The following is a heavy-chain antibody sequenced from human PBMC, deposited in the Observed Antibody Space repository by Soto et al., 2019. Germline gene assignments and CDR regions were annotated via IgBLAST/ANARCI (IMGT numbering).Heavy chain of an antibody. J-gene: IGHJ4*02. V-gene: IGHV4-30-4*01. Sequence: SETLSLTCTVSGGSISSGDYYWSWIRQPPGKGLEWIGYIYYSGSTYYNPSLKSRVTISVDTSKNQFSLKLSSVTAADTAVYYCAREGPYGSGSYYIEYWGPGTLVTVSS. CDR1: GGSISSGDYY. CDR3: AREGPYGSGSYYIEY. CDR2: IYYSGST. D-gene: IGHD3-10*01.